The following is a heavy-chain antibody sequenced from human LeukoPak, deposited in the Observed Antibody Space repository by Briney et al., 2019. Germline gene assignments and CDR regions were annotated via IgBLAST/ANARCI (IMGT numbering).Heavy chain of an antibody. Sequence: PSETLSLXCAVSGYSISSGYYWGWIQQPPGKGLAWIGSIYHSGSTYYNPSLKSRVTISVDTSKNQFSLKLSSVTAADTAVYYCASHIVVVTSNWFDPWGQGTLVTVSS. D-gene: IGHD2-21*02. CDR1: GYSISSGYY. CDR2: IYHSGST. CDR3: ASHIVVVTSNWFDP. J-gene: IGHJ5*02. V-gene: IGHV4-38-2*01.